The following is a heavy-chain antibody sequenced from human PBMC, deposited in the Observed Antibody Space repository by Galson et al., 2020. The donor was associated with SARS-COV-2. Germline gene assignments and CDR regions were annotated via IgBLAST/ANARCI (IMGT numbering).Heavy chain of an antibody. V-gene: IGHV4-59*08. CDR1: GGSMSTYY. J-gene: IGHJ2*01. Sequence: SQTLSLTCTLFGGSMSTYYWSWIRQTPGRGMEWIGYIYYSGHTMYNPSLKSRVTMSRLTTEDQFSLTLTPVTAADTAVYFCSRRTFGSGSPSTCWYFALCGRCTPVTVS. CDR3: SRRTFGSGSPSTCWYFAL. D-gene: IGHD3-10*01. CDR2: IYYSGHT.